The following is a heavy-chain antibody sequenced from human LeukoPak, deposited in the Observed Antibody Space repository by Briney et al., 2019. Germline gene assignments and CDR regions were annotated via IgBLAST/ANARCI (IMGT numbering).Heavy chain of an antibody. CDR2: INPNSGGT. V-gene: IGHV1-2*06. Sequence: ASVKVSCKASGYTFTGYYMHWVRQAPGQGLEWMGRINPNSGGTNYAQKFQGRVTMTRDTSISTAYMELSRLRSEDTAVYYCARVKCTNGVCRNWFDPWGQGNLVTVSS. D-gene: IGHD2-8*01. CDR3: ARVKCTNGVCRNWFDP. J-gene: IGHJ5*02. CDR1: GYTFTGYY.